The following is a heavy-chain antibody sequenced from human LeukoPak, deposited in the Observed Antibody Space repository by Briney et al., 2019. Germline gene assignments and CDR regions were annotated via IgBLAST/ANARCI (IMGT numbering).Heavy chain of an antibody. CDR2: IYYSGST. Sequence: NPSETLSLTCTVSGGSLSSYYWSWIRQPPGKGLEWIGYIYYSGSTNYNPSLKSRVTISVDTSKNQFSLKLSSVTAADTAVYYCARQLSYYDSAGGAFDIWGQGTMVTVSS. D-gene: IGHD3-22*01. CDR3: ARQLSYYDSAGGAFDI. J-gene: IGHJ3*02. CDR1: GGSLSSYY. V-gene: IGHV4-59*08.